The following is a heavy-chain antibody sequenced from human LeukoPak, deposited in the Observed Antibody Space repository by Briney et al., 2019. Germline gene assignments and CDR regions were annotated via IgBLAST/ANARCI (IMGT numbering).Heavy chain of an antibody. J-gene: IGHJ4*02. CDR1: GFTFSSYA. Sequence: GGSLRLSCAASGFTFSSYAMSWVRQAPGKGLEWVSAISGSGGSTYYADSVKGRFTISRDNSKNTLYLQMNSLRAEDTAVYYCAKEGLLGYCSRTSCSQPWDYWGQGTLVTVSS. CDR3: AKEGLLGYCSRTSCSQPWDY. CDR2: ISGSGGST. V-gene: IGHV3-23*01. D-gene: IGHD2-2*01.